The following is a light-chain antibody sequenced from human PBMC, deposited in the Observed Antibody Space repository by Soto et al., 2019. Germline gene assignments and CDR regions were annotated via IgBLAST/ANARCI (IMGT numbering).Light chain of an antibody. CDR3: LRYGDSPPAYT. J-gene: IGKJ2*01. V-gene: IGKV3-20*01. CDR2: GAS. Sequence: EIVLTQSPGTVSLSPGERATLSCRASQSVSSRNLAWYRQKPGQAPSLLFFGASNRATGIPDRFSGSGSGTDFTLTISRLEHEDCAVYYCLRYGDSPPAYTFGQGTKLEIK. CDR1: QSVSSRN.